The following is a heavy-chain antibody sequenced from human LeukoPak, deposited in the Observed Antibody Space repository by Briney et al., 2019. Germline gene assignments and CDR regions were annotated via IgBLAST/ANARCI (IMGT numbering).Heavy chain of an antibody. D-gene: IGHD3-9*01. CDR1: GYTFTSYD. CDR3: VRGADILTGYTYYYYYVDV. Sequence: ASVKVSCKASGYTFTSYDINWVRQATGQGLEWMGWMNPNSGNTGYAQKFQGRVTMTRNTSISTAYMELSSLRSEDTAVYYCVRGADILTGYTYYYYYVDVWGKGTTVTVSS. CDR2: MNPNSGNT. J-gene: IGHJ6*03. V-gene: IGHV1-8*01.